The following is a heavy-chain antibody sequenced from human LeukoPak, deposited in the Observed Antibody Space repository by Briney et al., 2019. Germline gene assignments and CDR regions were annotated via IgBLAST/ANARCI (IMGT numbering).Heavy chain of an antibody. CDR1: GYTFTGYY. CDR3: ATQRGSYLWGTDFDY. CDR2: INPNSGDT. J-gene: IGHJ4*02. Sequence: ASVEVSCKASGYTFTGYYMHWVRQAPGQGLEWMGWINPNSGDTKYSQKFQGRVTMTRDTSISTAYMELSRLRSDDTAVYYCATQRGSYLWGTDFDYWGQGTLVTVSS. V-gene: IGHV1-2*02. D-gene: IGHD3-16*01.